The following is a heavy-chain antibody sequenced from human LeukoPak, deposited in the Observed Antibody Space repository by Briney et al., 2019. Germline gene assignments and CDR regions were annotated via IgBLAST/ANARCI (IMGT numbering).Heavy chain of an antibody. V-gene: IGHV4-59*08. CDR1: GGSISNYY. CDR3: ARQPHPRGSFDY. CDR2: VYYSGST. J-gene: IGHJ4*02. Sequence: PSETLSLTCTVSGGSISNYYWNWVRQPPGKGLEWIGYVYYSGSTNYNPSLKSRVTISVDTPKNQFSLKLSSVTAADTAVYYCARQPHPRGSFDYWGQGTLVTVFS. D-gene: IGHD3-16*01.